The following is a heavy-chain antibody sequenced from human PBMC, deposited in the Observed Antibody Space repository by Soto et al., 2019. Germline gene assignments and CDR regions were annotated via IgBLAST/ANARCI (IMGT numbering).Heavy chain of an antibody. D-gene: IGHD5-12*01. CDR3: ARGGVATIFGDS. CDR1: GFIFSRYS. J-gene: IGHJ4*02. Sequence: EVQLVESGGGLVQPGGSLRVSCAASGFIFSRYSMNWVRQAPGKGLEWLSYIDSSSKTIYYADSVKGRFIISRDNAKNSLYLQMNSLRDEDTAVYHCARGGVATIFGDSWGQGTLVTVSS. V-gene: IGHV3-48*02. CDR2: IDSSSKTI.